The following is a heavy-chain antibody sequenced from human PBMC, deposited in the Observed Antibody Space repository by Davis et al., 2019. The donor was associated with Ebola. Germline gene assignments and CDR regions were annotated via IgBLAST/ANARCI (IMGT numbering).Heavy chain of an antibody. J-gene: IGHJ5*02. CDR3: APGSGGA. Sequence: PGGSLRLSCAASGFTFRSYWMSRVRQAPGKGLEWVSSISASGGSTYYVDSVKGRFTVSRDNSKNTLFLQMNSLRAEDTAVYYCAPGSGGAWGQGTLVTVSS. CDR1: GFTFRSYW. D-gene: IGHD1-26*01. CDR2: ISASGGST. V-gene: IGHV3-23*01.